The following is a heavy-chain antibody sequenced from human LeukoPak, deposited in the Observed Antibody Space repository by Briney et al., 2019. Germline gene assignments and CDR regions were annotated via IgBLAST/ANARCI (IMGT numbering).Heavy chain of an antibody. Sequence: GGSLRLSRAASGFTFSSYAMSWVRQAPGKGLEWVSAINGCGGSPYYAYSVKGRFTISRDNSKNTLYLQMNSLRAEDTAVYYCAKDFGVHSSCYSPGAYFDYWGQGTLVTVSS. V-gene: IGHV3-23*01. CDR1: GFTFSSYA. CDR3: AKDFGVHSSCYSPGAYFDY. D-gene: IGHD3-22*01. CDR2: INGCGGSP. J-gene: IGHJ4*02.